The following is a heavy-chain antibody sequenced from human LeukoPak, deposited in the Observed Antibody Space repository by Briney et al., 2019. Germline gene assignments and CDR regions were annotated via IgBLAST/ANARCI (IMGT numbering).Heavy chain of an antibody. Sequence: ASVKVSCKASGYTFTSYGISWVRQAPGQGLEWMGWISAYNGNTNYAQKLQGRVTMTRDTSTSTAYMEVSSLRSEDTAVYYCARARLGSSASADCWGQGTLVTVSS. CDR1: GYTFTSYG. CDR2: ISAYNGNT. D-gene: IGHD6-19*01. V-gene: IGHV1-18*01. J-gene: IGHJ4*02. CDR3: ARARLGSSASADC.